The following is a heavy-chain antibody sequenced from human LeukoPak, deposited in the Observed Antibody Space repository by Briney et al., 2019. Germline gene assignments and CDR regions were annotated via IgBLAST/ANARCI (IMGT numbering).Heavy chain of an antibody. Sequence: SSETLSLTCAVYGGSFSGYYWSWIRQPPGKGLEWIGEINHSGSTNYNPSLKSRVTISVDTSKNQFSLKLSSVTAADTAVYYCARHELNPGWSGSNWFDPWGQGTLVTASS. CDR2: INHSGST. V-gene: IGHV4-34*01. D-gene: IGHD1-26*01. CDR3: ARHELNPGWSGSNWFDP. CDR1: GGSFSGYY. J-gene: IGHJ5*02.